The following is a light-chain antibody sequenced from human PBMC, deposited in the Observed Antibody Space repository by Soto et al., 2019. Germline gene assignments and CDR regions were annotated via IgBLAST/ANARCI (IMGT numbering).Light chain of an antibody. Sequence: EIVLTQSPGTLSLSPGERATLSCRASQSLSSNHLGWYFAWYQQNPGQTPKLLIYGTSSRATGIPDRFSGSRSCTDFTITISSLEADDFAVYYCQQYGISPPITFGQGTRLEIK. CDR2: GTS. CDR3: QQYGISPPIT. CDR1: QSLSSNH. J-gene: IGKJ5*01. V-gene: IGKV3-20*01.